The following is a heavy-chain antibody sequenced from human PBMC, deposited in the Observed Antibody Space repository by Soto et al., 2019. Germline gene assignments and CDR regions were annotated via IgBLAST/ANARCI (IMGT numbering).Heavy chain of an antibody. V-gene: IGHV3-21*01. CDR3: ARDLTDERYCSSTSCYVVGWFDP. CDR1: GFTFSSYS. J-gene: IGHJ5*02. D-gene: IGHD2-2*01. CDR2: ISSSSSYI. Sequence: GGSLRLSCAASGFTFSSYSMNWVRQAPGKGLEWVSSISSSSSYIYYADSVKGRFTISRDNAKNSLYLQMNSLRAEDTAVYYCARDLTDERYCSSTSCYVVGWFDPWGQGTLVTVSS.